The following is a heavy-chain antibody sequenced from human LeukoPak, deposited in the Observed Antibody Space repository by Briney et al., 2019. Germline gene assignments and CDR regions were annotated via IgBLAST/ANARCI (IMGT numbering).Heavy chain of an antibody. CDR3: ARHPNGGTHPLDN. CDR1: GASMSGQH. D-gene: IGHD2-8*01. J-gene: IGHJ4*02. CDR2: IHYDGRT. Sequence: PSETLSLTCTVSGASMSGQHWSWIRQAPGKGLEWIAWIHYDGRTNYNPSLKSRLSLSVDTSTNQFSLSLNSVTAADTAVYFCARHPNGGTHPLDNWGPGIRVIVSP. V-gene: IGHV4-59*08.